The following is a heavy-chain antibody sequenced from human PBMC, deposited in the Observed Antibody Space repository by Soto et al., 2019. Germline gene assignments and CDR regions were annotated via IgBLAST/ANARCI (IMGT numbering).Heavy chain of an antibody. CDR2: IYYRGST. D-gene: IGHD5-12*01. CDR1: GGSISSYY. CDR3: ARVIGGYDYYYYYGMDV. J-gene: IGHJ6*02. Sequence: SETVSLTCTVSGGSISSYYWSWIRQPPGKGLEWIGYIYYRGSTNYNPSLKSRVTISVATSKNQFSLKLSSVTAADTAVYYCARVIGGYDYYYYYGMDVWGQGTTVTVSS. V-gene: IGHV4-59*01.